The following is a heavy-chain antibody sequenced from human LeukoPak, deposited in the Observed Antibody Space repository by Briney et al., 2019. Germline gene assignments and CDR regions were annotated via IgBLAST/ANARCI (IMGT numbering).Heavy chain of an antibody. CDR1: DDSFSSHY. Sequence: SETLSLTCAVSDDSFSSHYWTWIRQPPGKGLEWIGYISYIGSTNYNPSLKSRVTISIDTSKNQFSLKLSSVTAADTAVYYCARDLVTVTKGFDIWGQGKMVSVSS. CDR2: ISYIGST. J-gene: IGHJ3*02. CDR3: ARDLVTVTKGFDI. V-gene: IGHV4-59*11. D-gene: IGHD4-17*01.